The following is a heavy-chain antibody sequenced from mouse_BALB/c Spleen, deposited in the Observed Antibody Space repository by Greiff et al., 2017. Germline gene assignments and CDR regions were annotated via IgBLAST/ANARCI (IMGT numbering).Heavy chain of an antibody. CDR1: GFSLTSYD. CDR2: IWTGGGT. D-gene: IGHD6-1*01. V-gene: IGHV2-9-2*01. CDR3: VSPSYAY. Sequence: VKLMESGPGLVAPSQSLSITCTVSGFSLTSYDISWIRQPPGKGLEWLGVIWTGGGTNYNSAFMSRLSISKDNAKSHVFLKMNSLQTDDTAIYYCVSPSYAYWGQGTLVTVSA. J-gene: IGHJ3*01.